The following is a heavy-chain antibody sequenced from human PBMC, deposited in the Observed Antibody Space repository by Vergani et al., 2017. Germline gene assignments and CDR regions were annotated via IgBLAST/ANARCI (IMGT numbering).Heavy chain of an antibody. CDR2: ILYDGSNK. CDR1: GFTFSSYA. CDR3: ARAPVGGIVVVIAMGH. J-gene: IGHJ1*01. Sequence: VQLVESGGGLVQPGRSLRLSCAASGFTFSSYAMHWVRQAPGKGLEWVAVILYDGSNKYYAYSVKGRFTISRDNSKNTLYLQMNSLRAEDTAVYYCARAPVGGIVVVIAMGHWGQGTLVTVSS. V-gene: IGHV3-30*04. D-gene: IGHD2-21*01.